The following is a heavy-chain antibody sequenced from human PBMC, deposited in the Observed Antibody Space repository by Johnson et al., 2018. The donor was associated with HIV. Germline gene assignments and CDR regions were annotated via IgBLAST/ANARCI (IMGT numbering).Heavy chain of an antibody. D-gene: IGHD4-23*01. Sequence: VQLVESGGGVVQPGGSLRLSCSASTFTFSNYAMNWVRQAPGKGLEWVSAITGRGGRRFSADSVTGRFTISRDNSKNTLYLQMNSLRAEDTAVYYCARVTLVLDIWGQGTMVTVSS. CDR1: TFTFSNYA. CDR3: ARVTLVLDI. J-gene: IGHJ3*02. V-gene: IGHV3-23*04. CDR2: ITGRGGRR.